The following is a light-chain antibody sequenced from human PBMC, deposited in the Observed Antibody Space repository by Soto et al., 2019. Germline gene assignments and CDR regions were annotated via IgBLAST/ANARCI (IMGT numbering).Light chain of an antibody. CDR3: MQALQTPWT. CDR2: LGS. Sequence: DIVMTQSPLSLPVTPGEPASIPCRSSQSLLHSNGYNYLDWYLQKPGQSPQLLIYLGSNRASGVPDRFGGSGSGTDFTLKISRVEAEDVGVYYCMQALQTPWTFGQGTKV. J-gene: IGKJ1*01. V-gene: IGKV2-28*01. CDR1: QSLLHSNGYNY.